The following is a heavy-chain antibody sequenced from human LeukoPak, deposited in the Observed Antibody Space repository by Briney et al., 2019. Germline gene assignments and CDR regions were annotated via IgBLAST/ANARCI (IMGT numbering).Heavy chain of an antibody. J-gene: IGHJ3*02. CDR2: IYSAGAT. CDR1: GFTVSDNY. CDR3: AKIEWEQRGRVFNI. D-gene: IGHD1-26*01. Sequence: PGGSLRLSCAASGFTVSDNYMTWVRQAPGKGLEWVSSIYSAGATHYAESVKGRFTISRDNSKNTLYLQMNSLRAEDMAVYYCAKIEWEQRGRVFNIWGKGTMVTVSP. V-gene: IGHV3-53*01.